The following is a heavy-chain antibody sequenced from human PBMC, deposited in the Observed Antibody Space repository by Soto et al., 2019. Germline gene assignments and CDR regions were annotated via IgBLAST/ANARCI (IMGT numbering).Heavy chain of an antibody. CDR2: VSSSGTT. CDR3: ARYSSTWYLAFDI. CDR1: DDSISSYY. V-gene: IGHV4-4*07. Sequence: HVQLQESGPGLVKASETLSLTCTFSDDSISSYYWSWIRQPAGKGLEWVGRVSSSGTTSYNPSLKSRVTMSLGPSENQFSLFLSSVTAADTAVYYCARYSSTWYLAFDIWGQGTMVTVSS. D-gene: IGHD6-13*01. J-gene: IGHJ3*02.